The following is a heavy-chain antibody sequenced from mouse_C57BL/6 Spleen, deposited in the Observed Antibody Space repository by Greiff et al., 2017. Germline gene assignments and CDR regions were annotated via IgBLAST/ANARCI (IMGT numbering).Heavy chain of an antibody. CDR1: GFSLTSYG. D-gene: IGHD2-2*01. CDR3: AKGGYDGRAWFAY. J-gene: IGHJ3*01. V-gene: IGHV2-5*01. CDR2: IWRGGST. Sequence: QVQLQQSGPGLVQPSQSLSITCTVSGFSLTSYGVHWVRQSPGKGLEWLGVIWRGGSTVYNAAFMSRLSITKDNSKSQVFFKMNSLQADDTAIYYCAKGGYDGRAWFAYWGQGTLVTVSA.